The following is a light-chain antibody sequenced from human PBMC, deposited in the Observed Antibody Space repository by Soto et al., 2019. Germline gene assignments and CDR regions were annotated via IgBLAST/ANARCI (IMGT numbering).Light chain of an antibody. V-gene: IGKV3-15*01. CDR1: QSVSSN. Sequence: EIVMTRSPATLSVSPGERAILSCRASQSVSSNLAWYQQKPGQAPRLLIYGASTRATGIPARFSGSGSGTEFTLTISSLQSEDFAVYYCQQYNNWLRTFGQGTKVEIK. CDR2: GAS. CDR3: QQYNNWLRT. J-gene: IGKJ1*01.